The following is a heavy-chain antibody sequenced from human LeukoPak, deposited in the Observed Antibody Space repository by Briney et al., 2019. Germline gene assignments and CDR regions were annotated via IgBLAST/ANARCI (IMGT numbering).Heavy chain of an antibody. CDR1: GFTFSSYG. D-gene: IGHD3-22*01. CDR2: MWYDGSNK. V-gene: IGHV3-33*01. J-gene: IGHJ4*02. CDR3: ARDRNDFDSSGYSFDY. Sequence: GGSLRLSCAASGFTFSSYGMHWVRRAPGKGLEWVAIMWYDGSNKYYTDSVKGRFTISRDNSKNTLYLQMNSLRAEDTAVYYCARDRNDFDSSGYSFDYWGQGTLVAVSS.